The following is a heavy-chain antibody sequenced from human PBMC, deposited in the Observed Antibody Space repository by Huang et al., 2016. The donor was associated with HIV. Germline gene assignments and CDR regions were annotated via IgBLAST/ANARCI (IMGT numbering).Heavy chain of an antibody. D-gene: IGHD1-26*01. Sequence: QVQLVESGGGLVKPGGSLRLSCAAFGFTFSDYQMSWIRQAPGKGLEWGSFIGGLTSSTYYADSVKGRFTVSRDNTKNSLYLHMNSLSAEDTAVYYCARHMSWGYFDFWGQGSLVTVSS. CDR3: ARHMSWGYFDF. V-gene: IGHV3-11*04. CDR2: IGGLTSST. CDR1: GFTFSDYQ. J-gene: IGHJ4*02.